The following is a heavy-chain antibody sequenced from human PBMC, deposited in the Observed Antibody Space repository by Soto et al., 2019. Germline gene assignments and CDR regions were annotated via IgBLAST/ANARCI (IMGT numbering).Heavy chain of an antibody. D-gene: IGHD2-15*01. CDR1: GFTVSSNH. CDR3: ATAKLLLPWLFDY. CDR2: IYSGGST. V-gene: IGHV3-66*01. J-gene: IGHJ4*02. Sequence: GGSLRLSCAASGFTVSSNHMSWVHQAPGKGLEWVSVIYSGGSTYYADSVKGRFIISRDDSKNTLFLQMNSLRAEDTAVYYCATAKLLLPWLFDYWGQGTLVTVSS.